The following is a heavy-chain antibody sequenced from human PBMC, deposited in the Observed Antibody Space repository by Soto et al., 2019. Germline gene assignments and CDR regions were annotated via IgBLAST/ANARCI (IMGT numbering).Heavy chain of an antibody. V-gene: IGHV4-30-4*01. CDR2: ISCSGST. J-gene: IGHJ4*02. D-gene: IGHD3-10*01. CDR1: GDSIRSCDYY. Sequence: PSETLSLTCTVSGDSIRSCDYYWSWIRQPPGMGLEWIGYISCSGSTYFTPSLKSRIMISVDRSKNQFTLTLTSVTAADTAVYFCASRGDPRGPVNYWGQGTPVTVSS. CDR3: ASRGDPRGPVNY.